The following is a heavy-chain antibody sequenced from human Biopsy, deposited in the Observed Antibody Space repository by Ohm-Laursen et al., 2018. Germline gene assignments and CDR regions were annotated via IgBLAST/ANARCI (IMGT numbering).Heavy chain of an antibody. CDR1: GYSFTKYY. Sequence: ASVKVSCKVSGYSFTKYYINWVRQAPGQGLEWMGIINPTGGTASYAEKFQGRVTLTRDTSTGTVYLELNSLIYEDTALYYCARDETGSSVFGPYYYGMDVWGQGTTVTVSS. J-gene: IGHJ6*02. CDR3: ARDETGSSVFGPYYYGMDV. D-gene: IGHD3-9*01. V-gene: IGHV1-46*01. CDR2: INPTGGTA.